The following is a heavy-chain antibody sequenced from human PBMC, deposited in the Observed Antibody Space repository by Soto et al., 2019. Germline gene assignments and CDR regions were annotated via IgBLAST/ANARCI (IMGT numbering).Heavy chain of an antibody. CDR2: IYSSGST. D-gene: IGHD3-22*01. CDR1: VGSTSSGVCY. Sequence: TLSRTYTVSVGSTSSGVCYWSGIRQPPGKGLEWIGYIYSSGSTYYNPSLKTRLTISVDTSKNQFSLKLSSVTAAHTAVYYCARGVGSSGYYLFYFDYWGQGTLVTVSS. CDR3: ARGVGSSGYYLFYFDY. J-gene: IGHJ4*02. V-gene: IGHV4-30-4*01.